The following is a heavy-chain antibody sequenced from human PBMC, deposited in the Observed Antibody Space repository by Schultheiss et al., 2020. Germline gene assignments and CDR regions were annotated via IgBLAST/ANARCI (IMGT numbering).Heavy chain of an antibody. CDR2: ISRSSSYI. CDR1: GFTFSSFD. V-gene: IGHV3-21*01. CDR3: AREDYDFWSGFVNYYYYGMDV. Sequence: GGSLRLSCAASGFTFSSFDMNWVRRAPGKGLEWVSSISRSSSYIYYADSVKGRFTISRDNAKNTLYLQMNSLRAEDTAVYYCAREDYDFWSGFVNYYYYGMDVWGQGTTVTVSS. J-gene: IGHJ6*02. D-gene: IGHD3-3*01.